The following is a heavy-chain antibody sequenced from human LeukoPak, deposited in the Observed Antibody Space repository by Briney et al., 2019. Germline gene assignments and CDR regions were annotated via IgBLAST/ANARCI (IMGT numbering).Heavy chain of an antibody. Sequence: SQTPSLTCAISGDSVSSNSVTWNWIRQSPSRGLEWLGRTYYRSTWYNDYAVSVRGRITVNPDTSKNQFSLHLDSVTPEDTAVYYCARRLTQYDCFDPWGQGILVTVSS. CDR1: GDSVSSNSVT. V-gene: IGHV6-1*01. J-gene: IGHJ5*02. D-gene: IGHD2-2*01. CDR2: TYYRSTWYN. CDR3: ARRLTQYDCFDP.